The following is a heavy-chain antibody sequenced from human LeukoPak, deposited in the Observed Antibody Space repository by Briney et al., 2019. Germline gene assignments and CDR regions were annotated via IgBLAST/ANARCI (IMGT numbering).Heavy chain of an antibody. D-gene: IGHD6-13*01. CDR2: MNPNSGNT. J-gene: IGHJ5*02. CDR3: ARGPSLYWYSLKSNWFDP. Sequence: ASVKVSCKASGYIFTSYDINWVRQATGQGLEWMGWMNPNSGNTGYAQKFQGRVTMTRNTSISTAYMELSSLRSEDTAVYYCARGPSLYWYSLKSNWFDPWGQGTLVTVSS. V-gene: IGHV1-8*01. CDR1: GYIFTSYD.